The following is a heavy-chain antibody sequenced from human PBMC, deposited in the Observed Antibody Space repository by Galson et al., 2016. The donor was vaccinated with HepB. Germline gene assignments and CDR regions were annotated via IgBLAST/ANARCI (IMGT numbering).Heavy chain of an antibody. CDR1: GSFSYRGYD. V-gene: IGHV3-23*01. CDR2: ISGSGDST. CDR3: ARDRGTARTLEY. D-gene: IGHD6-6*01. J-gene: IGHJ4*02. Sequence: SLRLSCAASGSFSYRGYDMSWVRQAPGKGLEWVSSISGSGDSTYYADSVKGRYTISRDNSKNTLYLQMNSLRAEDTAVYYCARDRGTARTLEYWGQGALVTAS.